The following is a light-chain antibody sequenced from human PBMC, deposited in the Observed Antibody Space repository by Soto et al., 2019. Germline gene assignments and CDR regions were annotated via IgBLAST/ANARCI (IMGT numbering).Light chain of an antibody. CDR1: SSDFGGYDY. V-gene: IGLV2-8*01. CDR3: SSYAGSNNLV. CDR2: EVT. Sequence: QSALTQPPSASGSPGQSVTISCTGTSSDFGGYDYVSWYQQHPGKAPKVMIYEVTKRPSGVPDRFSGSKSGNTASLTVSGLKAEDEADNYCSSYAGSNNLVFGGGTKLT. J-gene: IGLJ2*01.